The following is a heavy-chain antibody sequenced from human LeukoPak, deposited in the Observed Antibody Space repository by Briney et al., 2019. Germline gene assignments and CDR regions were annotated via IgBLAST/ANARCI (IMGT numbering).Heavy chain of an antibody. Sequence: ASVKVSCKASGYTFTSYGISWVRQAPGQGLEWMGWISAYNGNTKYAQKLQGRVTMTTDTSTSTACIELRSLRSDDTAVYYCARYNWNYGEWFDPWGQGTLVTVSS. CDR3: ARYNWNYGEWFDP. CDR1: GYTFTSYG. D-gene: IGHD1-7*01. J-gene: IGHJ5*02. CDR2: ISAYNGNT. V-gene: IGHV1-18*01.